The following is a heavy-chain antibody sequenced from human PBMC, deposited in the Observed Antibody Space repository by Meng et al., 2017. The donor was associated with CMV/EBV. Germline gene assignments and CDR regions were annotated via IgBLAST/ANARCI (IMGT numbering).Heavy chain of an antibody. CDR2: TYTDGTT. CDR3: AKSTVVNLGGF. Sequence: GESLKISCAASGFTFSSYWMSWVRQAPGKGLEWVSITYTDGTTYYADSVKGRFTISRDNSKNTLYLQMNSLRAEDTAVYYCAKSTVVNLGGFWGRGSLVTVSS. J-gene: IGHJ4*02. V-gene: IGHV3-66*02. CDR1: GFTFSSYW. D-gene: IGHD4-23*01.